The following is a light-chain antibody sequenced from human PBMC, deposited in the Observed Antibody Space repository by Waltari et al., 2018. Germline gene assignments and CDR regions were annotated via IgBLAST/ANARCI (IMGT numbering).Light chain of an antibody. Sequence: QSALTQPAPVSGTPGPSITTPRTGTTSDFGHYDLIPWYQPYPGKAPKLLICEVNKRPSGLSSRFSGSKSGNTASRTISGLQAEDEADYYCCSYAGRGTYVFGSGTKVTVL. CDR3: CSYAGRGTYV. CDR2: EVN. J-gene: IGLJ1*01. CDR1: TSDFGHYDL. V-gene: IGLV2-23*02.